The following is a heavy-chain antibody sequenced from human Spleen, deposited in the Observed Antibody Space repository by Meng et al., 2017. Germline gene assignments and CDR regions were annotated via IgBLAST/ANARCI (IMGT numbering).Heavy chain of an antibody. CDR3: ARIGRGVDTAMLGADTAYYFDY. V-gene: IGHV3-11*04. D-gene: IGHD5-18*01. Sequence: GESLKISCAASGFTVSHNYMSWVRQAPGKGLEWVSYISSSGSTIYYADSVKGRFTISRDNAKNSLYLQMNSLRAEDTAAYYCARIGRGVDTAMLGADTAYYFDYWGQGTLVTVSS. J-gene: IGHJ4*02. CDR2: ISSSGSTI. CDR1: GFTVSHNY.